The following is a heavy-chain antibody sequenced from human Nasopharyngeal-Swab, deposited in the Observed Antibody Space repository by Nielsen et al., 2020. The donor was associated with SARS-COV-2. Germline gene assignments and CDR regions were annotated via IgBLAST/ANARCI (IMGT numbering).Heavy chain of an antibody. Sequence: ASVKVSCKASGYTFTGYYMHWVRQAPGQGLEWMGWINPNSGGTNYAQKFQGWVTMTRDTSISTAYMGLSRLRSDDTAVYYCARGGYSSGWPDRYGMDVWGQGTTVTVSS. CDR2: INPNSGGT. D-gene: IGHD6-19*01. V-gene: IGHV1-2*04. CDR1: GYTFTGYY. J-gene: IGHJ6*02. CDR3: ARGGYSSGWPDRYGMDV.